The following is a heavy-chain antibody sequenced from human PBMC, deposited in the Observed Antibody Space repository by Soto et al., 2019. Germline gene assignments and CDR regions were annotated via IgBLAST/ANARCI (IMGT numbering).Heavy chain of an antibody. CDR1: GYSFSYYG. CDR3: ARDLSQWAYTHGYGSH. J-gene: IGHJ4*02. Sequence: QVQLVQSGAEVKKPGASVRVSCAASGYSFSYYGISWVRQAPGQGLEWMGWISPYNGNTRGTQKFQDRLTMTTEPSTSTVFMELRSLRPDDTAVYYCARDLSQWAYTHGYGSHWGQGTLVTVSS. D-gene: IGHD5-18*01. CDR2: ISPYNGNT. V-gene: IGHV1-18*01.